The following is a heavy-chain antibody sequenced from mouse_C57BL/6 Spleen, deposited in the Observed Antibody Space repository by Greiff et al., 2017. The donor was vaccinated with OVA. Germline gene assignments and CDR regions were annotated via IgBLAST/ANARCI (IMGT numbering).Heavy chain of an antibody. CDR1: GFTFSDYY. J-gene: IGHJ2*01. V-gene: IGHV5-16*01. CDR2: INYDGSST. D-gene: IGHD4-1*01. CDR3: ARDNWDGYFDY. Sequence: EVKLMESEGGLVQPGSSMKLSCTASGFTFSDYYMAWVRQVPEKGLEWVANINYDGSSTYYLDSLKSRFIISRDNAKNILYLQMSSLKSEDTATYYCARDNWDGYFDYWGQGTTLTVSS.